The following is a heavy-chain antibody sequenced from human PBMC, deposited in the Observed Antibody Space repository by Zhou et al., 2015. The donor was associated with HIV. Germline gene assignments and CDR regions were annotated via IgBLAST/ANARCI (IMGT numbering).Heavy chain of an antibody. Sequence: QVQLVQSGAEVKKPGSSVKVSCKASGGSFTITAINWVRQAPGQGLEWLGGILPLLGTANYAQKFQGRVTITADESTSTAYMELSSLRSEDTAVYYCARELAQPRGWFDPWGQGTLVTVSS. CDR2: ILPLLGTA. CDR3: ARELAQPRGWFDP. J-gene: IGHJ5*02. D-gene: IGHD5-18*01. CDR1: GGSFTITA. V-gene: IGHV1-69*01.